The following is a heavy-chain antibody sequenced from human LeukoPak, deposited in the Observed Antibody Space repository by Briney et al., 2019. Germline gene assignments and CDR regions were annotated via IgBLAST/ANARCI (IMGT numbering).Heavy chain of an antibody. V-gene: IGHV4-59*12. J-gene: IGHJ4*02. D-gene: IGHD2-15*01. CDR1: GGSISSYY. CDR2: IYYSGST. Sequence: SETLSLTCTVSGGSISSYYWSWIRQPPGKGLEWIGYIYYSGSTNYNPSLKSRVTISVDTSKNQFSLKLSSVTAADTAVYYCARGRLPLRPKDYFDYWGQGTLVTVSS. CDR3: ARGRLPLRPKDYFDY.